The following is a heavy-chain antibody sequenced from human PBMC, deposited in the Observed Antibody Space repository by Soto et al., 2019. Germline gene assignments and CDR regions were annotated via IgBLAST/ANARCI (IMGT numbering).Heavy chain of an antibody. V-gene: IGHV3-33*01. D-gene: IGHD2-2*01. CDR1: GFTCRSYG. Sequence: PGGSLRLSCAASGFTCRSYGIHWVRQAPGKGLEWVALIWFDGSKKYYVDSVKGRFAVSGDNSKNTLYLQMNSLRVEDTAVYYCARDRLVPYGYGMDVWGQGTTVTVSS. CDR3: ARDRLVPYGYGMDV. CDR2: IWFDGSKK. J-gene: IGHJ6*02.